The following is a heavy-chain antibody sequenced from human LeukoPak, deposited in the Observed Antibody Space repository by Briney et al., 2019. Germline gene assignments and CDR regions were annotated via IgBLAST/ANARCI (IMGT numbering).Heavy chain of an antibody. CDR1: GFTFSSYA. CDR2: ISYDGSNK. D-gene: IGHD3-9*01. CDR3: AKPRNILSRGLIGAPLEY. Sequence: QPGGSLRLSCAASGFTFSSYAMHWVRQAPGKGLEWLAVISYDGSNKYYAGSAKGRFTISRDNSKKTLYLQMTTLRPDDTAFYYCAKPRNILSRGLIGAPLEYWGQGTLVSVSS. V-gene: IGHV3-30-3*01. J-gene: IGHJ4*02.